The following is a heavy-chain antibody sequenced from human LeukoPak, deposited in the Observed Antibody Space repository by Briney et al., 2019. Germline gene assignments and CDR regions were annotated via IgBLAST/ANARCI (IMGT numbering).Heavy chain of an antibody. CDR1: GFTFSGSA. Sequence: GGSLRLSCAASGFTFSGSAMHWVRQASGKGLEWVGRIRSKANSYATAYAASVKGRFTISRDDSKNTAYLQMNSLKTEDTAVYYCTTQSDDYGDYVHWGQGTLVTVSS. CDR3: TTQSDDYGDYVH. D-gene: IGHD4-17*01. V-gene: IGHV3-73*01. J-gene: IGHJ4*02. CDR2: IRSKANSYAT.